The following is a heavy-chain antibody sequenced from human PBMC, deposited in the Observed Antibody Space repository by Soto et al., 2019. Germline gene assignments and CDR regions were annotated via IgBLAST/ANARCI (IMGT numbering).Heavy chain of an antibody. J-gene: IGHJ6*02. CDR1: GGSTSSYY. CDR3: ARQMRGATISIYYYGMDV. D-gene: IGHD5-12*01. Sequence: PSETLSLTCSVSGGSTSSYYLSCTRQPPGKVLEWIGYIYYSGSTNYNPSLKSRVTISVDTSKNQFSLKLSSVTAADTAVYYCARQMRGATISIYYYGMDVWGQGTTVTVSS. V-gene: IGHV4-59*01. CDR2: IYYSGST.